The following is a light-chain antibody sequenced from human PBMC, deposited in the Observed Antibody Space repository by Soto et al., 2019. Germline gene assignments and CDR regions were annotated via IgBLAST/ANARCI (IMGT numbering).Light chain of an antibody. Sequence: DIQMTQSPSFLSASIGDRVTITCRASQGINNYLAWYQQKPGKVPNLLIYDASALQSEVPSRFSGSGSGTDFTLTISSLQPEDVATYYCHNYNHFAFTFGPGTKVDIK. V-gene: IGKV1-27*01. CDR3: HNYNHFAFT. CDR1: QGINNY. J-gene: IGKJ3*01. CDR2: DAS.